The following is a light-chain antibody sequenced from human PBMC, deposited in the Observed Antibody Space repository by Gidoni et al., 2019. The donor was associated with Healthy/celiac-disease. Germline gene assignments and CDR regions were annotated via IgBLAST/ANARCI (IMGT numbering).Light chain of an antibody. V-gene: IGKV2-28*01. Sequence: DIVMTQSPLSLPVTPGEPASISCRSSPRLLHSNGYNYLDWYLQKPGQSPQLLIYLGSNRASGVPDRFSGSGSGTDFTLKISRVEAEDVGVYYCMQALQTPMYTFGQGTKLEIK. J-gene: IGKJ2*01. CDR2: LGS. CDR1: PRLLHSNGYNY. CDR3: MQALQTPMYT.